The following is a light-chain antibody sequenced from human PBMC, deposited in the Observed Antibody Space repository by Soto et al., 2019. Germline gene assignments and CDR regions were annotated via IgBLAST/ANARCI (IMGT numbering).Light chain of an antibody. CDR3: TSSTSRGTYV. CDR1: SSEVGAYNF. V-gene: IGLV2-14*03. J-gene: IGLJ1*01. Sequence: QSVLTQPASVSGSPGQSITISCTGTSSEVGAYNFVSWYRQHPGKAPKLIIYNVSDRPSGVSNRFSGSKSANTASLTISGLQAEDEADYYCTSSTSRGTYVFGTGTKLTVL. CDR2: NVS.